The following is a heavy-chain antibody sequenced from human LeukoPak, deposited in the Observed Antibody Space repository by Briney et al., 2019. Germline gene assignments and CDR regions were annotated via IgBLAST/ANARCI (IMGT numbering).Heavy chain of an antibody. Sequence: SETLSLTCTVSGGSISSYYWSWIRQPPGKGLEWIGYIYYSGSTNYNPSLKSRVTISVDTSKNQFSLKLSSVTAADTAVYYCAGDRYNWNDWYFDLWGRGTLVTVSS. CDR1: GGSISSYY. D-gene: IGHD1-1*01. CDR2: IYYSGST. J-gene: IGHJ2*01. V-gene: IGHV4-59*01. CDR3: AGDRYNWNDWYFDL.